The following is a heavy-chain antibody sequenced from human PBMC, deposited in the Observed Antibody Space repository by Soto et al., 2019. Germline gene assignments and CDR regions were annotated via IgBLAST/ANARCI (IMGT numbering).Heavy chain of an antibody. D-gene: IGHD2-21*01. CDR3: AKDFTAYPYYFDY. V-gene: IGHV3-23*01. CDR2: ISGSGGTT. Sequence: WGAPRLFWAACGFTFTTYCLHWVRQAPGKGLYWVSGISGSGGTTYYADSVKGRFTISRDNSKNTLFLQMNSLRAEDTAVYYCAKDFTAYPYYFDYWGQGTLVTVSS. J-gene: IGHJ4*02. CDR1: GFTFTTYC.